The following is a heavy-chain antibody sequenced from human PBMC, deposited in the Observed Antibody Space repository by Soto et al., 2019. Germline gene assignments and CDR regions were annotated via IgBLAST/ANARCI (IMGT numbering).Heavy chain of an antibody. J-gene: IGHJ2*01. CDR2: IIPIFGTV. CDR1: GGTFSNYP. D-gene: IGHD5-12*01. Sequence: QVQLVQSGAEVKKPGSSVKVSCKASGGTFSNYPISWVRQAPGQGLEWMGGIIPIFGTVNYAQKFQGRVTITADEYXXTAYMELSSLRSEDTAVYYCARGNHRWLQLWYFDLWGRGTLVTVSS. CDR3: ARGNHRWLQLWYFDL. V-gene: IGHV1-69*12.